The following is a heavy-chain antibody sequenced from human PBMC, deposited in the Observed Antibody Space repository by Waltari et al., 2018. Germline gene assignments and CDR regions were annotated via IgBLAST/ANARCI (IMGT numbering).Heavy chain of an antibody. CDR2: INHSGST. CDR3: ARGPGVLAFDI. J-gene: IGHJ3*02. Sequence: QVQLQQWGAGLLKPSETLSLTCAVYGGSLSGYYWSWIHQPPGKGLEWIGEINHSGSTNYNPSLKSRVTISVDTSKNQFSLKLSSVTAADTAVYYCARGPGVLAFDIWGQGTMVTVSS. D-gene: IGHD2-8*01. CDR1: GGSLSGYY. V-gene: IGHV4-34*01.